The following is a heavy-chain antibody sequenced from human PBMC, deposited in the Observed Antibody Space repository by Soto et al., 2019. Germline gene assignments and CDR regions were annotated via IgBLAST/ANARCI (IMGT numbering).Heavy chain of an antibody. D-gene: IGHD3-22*01. V-gene: IGHV1-18*01. CDR3: ARDRNYYDSSGDAFDI. CDR1: VF. CDR2: ISTYNGNT. Sequence: ASVKVSCKASVFISWVRQAPGQGLEWMGWISTYNGNTNYAQKFQGRVTMTTDTSTSTAYMELRSLRSDDTAVYYCARDRNYYDSSGDAFDIWG. J-gene: IGHJ3*02.